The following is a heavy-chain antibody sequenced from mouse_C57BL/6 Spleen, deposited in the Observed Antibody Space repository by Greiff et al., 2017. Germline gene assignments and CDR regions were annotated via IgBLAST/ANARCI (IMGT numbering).Heavy chain of an antibody. J-gene: IGHJ4*01. D-gene: IGHD1-1*01. CDR1: GYTFTDYN. CDR2: INPNNGGT. Sequence: EVQLQESGPELVKPGASVKIPCKASGYTFTDYNMDWVKQSHGKSLEWIGDINPNNGGTIYNQKFKGKATLTVDKSSSTAYMELRSLTSEDTAVYYCARGGFTTVVEGAMDYWGQGTSVTVSS. CDR3: ARGGFTTVVEGAMDY. V-gene: IGHV1-18*01.